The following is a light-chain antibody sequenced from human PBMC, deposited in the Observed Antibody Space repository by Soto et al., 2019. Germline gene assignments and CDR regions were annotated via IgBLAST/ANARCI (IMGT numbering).Light chain of an antibody. CDR1: QSVSNNY. V-gene: IGKV3-20*01. J-gene: IGKJ1*01. CDR3: QQYGSAGT. CDR2: GAS. Sequence: EIVLTQSPGTLSLSPGERATLSCRASQSVSNNYLAWYQQKPGQAPRHLIYGASNRATGIPDRFSGSGSGTDFTLTISRLEPEDFAVYYCQQYGSAGTFGQGTKVEI.